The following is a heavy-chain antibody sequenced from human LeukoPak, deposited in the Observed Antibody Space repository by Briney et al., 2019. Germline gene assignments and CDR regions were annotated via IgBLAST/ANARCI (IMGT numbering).Heavy chain of an antibody. D-gene: IGHD3-9*01. Sequence: SETLSLTCAVYGGSFSGYYWSWIRQPPGKGLEWIGEINHSGSTNYNPSLKSRVTISVDTSKNQFSLRLSSVTAADTAVYYCLLNYDILTGYYTDYWGQGTLVTVSS. CDR1: GGSFSGYY. CDR3: LLNYDILTGYYTDY. V-gene: IGHV4-34*01. J-gene: IGHJ4*02. CDR2: INHSGST.